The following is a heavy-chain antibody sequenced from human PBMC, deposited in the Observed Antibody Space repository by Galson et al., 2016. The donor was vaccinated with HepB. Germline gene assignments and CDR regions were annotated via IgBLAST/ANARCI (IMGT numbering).Heavy chain of an antibody. J-gene: IGHJ3*01. V-gene: IGHV3-23*01. CDR1: GFTFSDYA. Sequence: SLRLSCAASGFTFSDYAMTWVRQAPGKGLEWLSTISGSGGNTWLSDSVKGRLTVSRGNSGNTLYLEINRLRAEDTALYYCARARGFYDPFSVWGQGAMVTVSS. CDR2: ISGSGGNT. CDR3: ARARGFYDPFSV. D-gene: IGHD3-16*01.